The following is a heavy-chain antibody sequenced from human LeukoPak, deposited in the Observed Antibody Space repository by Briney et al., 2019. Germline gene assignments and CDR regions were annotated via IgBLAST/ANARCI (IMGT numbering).Heavy chain of an antibody. V-gene: IGHV3-23*01. Sequence: PGGSLRLSCAASGFTFTNYAMAWVRQAPGKGLEWVSGISATGGSRDYADSVKGRFTISRDNSKNILYLQMNSLRAEDTAVYYCARVSGRYGGAFDNWGQGTLVTVSS. CDR2: ISATGGSR. D-gene: IGHD1-26*01. J-gene: IGHJ4*02. CDR3: ARVSGRYGGAFDN. CDR1: GFTFTNYA.